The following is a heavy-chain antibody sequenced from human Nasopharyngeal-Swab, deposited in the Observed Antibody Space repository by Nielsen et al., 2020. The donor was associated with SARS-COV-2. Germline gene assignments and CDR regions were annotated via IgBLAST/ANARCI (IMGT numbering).Heavy chain of an antibody. J-gene: IGHJ3*02. D-gene: IGHD6-19*01. Sequence: WIRQPPGKGLEWIGYIYYSGSTNYNPSLKSRVTISVDTSKNQFSLKLSSVTAADTAVYYCARDQRSGWFGAFDIWGQGTMVTVSS. CDR2: IYYSGST. CDR3: ARDQRSGWFGAFDI. V-gene: IGHV4-59*01.